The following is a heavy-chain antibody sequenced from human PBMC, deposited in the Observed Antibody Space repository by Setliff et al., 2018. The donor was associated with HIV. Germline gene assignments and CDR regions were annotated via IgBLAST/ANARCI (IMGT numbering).Heavy chain of an antibody. CDR2: ISYDGTKQ. CDR1: GFTFSDYA. CDR3: AKDPSDNYDSSGYYYGIPY. D-gene: IGHD3-22*01. V-gene: IGHV3-30-3*01. Sequence: GGSLRLSCAASGFTFSDYAMHWFRQAPGKGLEWVAVISYDGTKQFYADFVKGRFTTSRDMSNNTLYLQMNSLRAEDTAVYYCAKDPSDNYDSSGYYYGIPYWGQGTLVTVSS. J-gene: IGHJ4*02.